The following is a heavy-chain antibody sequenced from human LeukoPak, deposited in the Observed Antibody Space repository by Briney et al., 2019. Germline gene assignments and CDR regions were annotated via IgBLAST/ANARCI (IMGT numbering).Heavy chain of an antibody. D-gene: IGHD3-10*01. Sequence: SETLSLTCAVYGGSFSGYYWSWIRQPPGKGLEWIGEINHSGSTNYNPSLKSRVTISVDTSKNQFSLKLSSVTAADTAVYYCARLGTVTMVRGVKPKGWFDPWGQGTLVTVSS. J-gene: IGHJ5*02. CDR2: INHSGST. V-gene: IGHV4-34*01. CDR1: GGSFSGYY. CDR3: ARLGTVTMVRGVKPKGWFDP.